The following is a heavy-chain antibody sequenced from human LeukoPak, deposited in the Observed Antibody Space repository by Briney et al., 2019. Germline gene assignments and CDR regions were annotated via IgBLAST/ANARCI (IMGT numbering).Heavy chain of an antibody. D-gene: IGHD3-9*01. CDR3: AKDRGVSTGYYPGY. CDR2: IRYDGNNK. J-gene: IGHJ4*02. V-gene: IGHV3-30*02. CDR1: GFTFSTYG. Sequence: PGGSLRLSCAASGFTFSTYGMHWVRQAPGKGLEWVTFIRYDGNNKYYADSVKGRFTISRDNSKNTLYLQMNSLRAEDTAVYYCAKDRGVSTGYYPGYWGQGTLVTVSS.